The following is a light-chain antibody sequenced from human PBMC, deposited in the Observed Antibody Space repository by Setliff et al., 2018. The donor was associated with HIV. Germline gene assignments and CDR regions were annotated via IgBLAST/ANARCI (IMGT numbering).Light chain of an antibody. V-gene: IGLV2-14*03. CDR2: DVS. CDR3: SSYTSSSTLGV. J-gene: IGLJ2*01. Sequence: LAQPASVSGSPGQSITISCTGTSSDVGGYNYVSWYQQHPGKAPKLMIYDVSNRPSGVSNRFSGSKSGNTASLTITGLQAEDEADYYCSSYTSSSTLGVFGGGTKVTVL. CDR1: SSDVGGYNY.